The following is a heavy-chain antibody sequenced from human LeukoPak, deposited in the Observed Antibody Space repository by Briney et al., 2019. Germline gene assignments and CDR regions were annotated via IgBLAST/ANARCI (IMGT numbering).Heavy chain of an antibody. CDR3: ASGLSPMGGHYDSWL. Sequence: GASVKVSCKASGGTFSSYAINWVRPAPGQGLEWVGRNIPLLGMTNYAPQFQGRVTITADKSTGTAHMDLSSLKFEDTAVYYCASGLSPMGGHYDSWLWGKGIMV. V-gene: IGHV1-69*04. CDR1: GGTFSSYA. CDR2: NIPLLGMT. J-gene: IGHJ4*02. D-gene: IGHD3-22*01.